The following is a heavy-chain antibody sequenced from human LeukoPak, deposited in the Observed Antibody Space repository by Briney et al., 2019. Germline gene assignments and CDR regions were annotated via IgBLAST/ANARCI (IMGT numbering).Heavy chain of an antibody. D-gene: IGHD1-26*01. V-gene: IGHV4-4*09. CDR2: IYTSGST. CDR3: ARQGGLYYYYMDV. J-gene: IGHJ6*03. Sequence: PSETLSLTCTVSGGSICSYYWSWIRQPPGKGLEWLGYIYTSGSTNYNPSLKSRVTISVDTSKNQFSLKLSSVTAADTAVYYCARQGGLYYYYMDVWGKGTTVTVSS. CDR1: GGSICSYY.